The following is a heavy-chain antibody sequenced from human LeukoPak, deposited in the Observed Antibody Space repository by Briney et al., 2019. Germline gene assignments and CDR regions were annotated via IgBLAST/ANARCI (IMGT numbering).Heavy chain of an antibody. V-gene: IGHV3-48*02. CDR2: ISSSSSTI. CDR1: GFTLSSYS. CDR3: ARDLGSGTHIDY. Sequence: GGSLRLSCAASGFTLSSYSMNWVRQAPGKGLEWVSYISSSSSTIFYEDSVKGRFTISRDNAKNSLYLQMNSLRDEDTAVYYCARDLGSGTHIDYWGQGTLVTVSS. D-gene: IGHD3-10*01. J-gene: IGHJ4*02.